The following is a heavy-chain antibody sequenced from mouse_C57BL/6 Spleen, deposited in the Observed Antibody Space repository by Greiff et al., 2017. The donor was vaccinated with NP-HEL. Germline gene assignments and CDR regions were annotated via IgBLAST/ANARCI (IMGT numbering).Heavy chain of an antibody. CDR3: ARGHSDYFDY. CDR1: GYTFTSYW. V-gene: IGHV1-69*01. J-gene: IGHJ2*01. D-gene: IGHD3-1*01. CDR2: IDPSDSYT. Sequence: QVQLQQPGAELVMPGASVKLSCKASGYTFTSYWMHWVKQRPGQGLEWIGEIDPSDSYTNYNQKFKGKSTLTVDKSSSTAYMQLSSLTSEDSAVYYCARGHSDYFDYWGQGTTPTVSS.